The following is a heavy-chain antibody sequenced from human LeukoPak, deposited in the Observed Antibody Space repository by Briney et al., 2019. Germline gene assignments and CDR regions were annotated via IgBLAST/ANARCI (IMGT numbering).Heavy chain of an antibody. CDR2: ISAYNGYT. D-gene: IGHD1-26*01. J-gene: IGHJ4*02. Sequence: ASVKVSCKASGYTFTNYGIIWVRQAPGQGLEWMGWISAYNGYTDYAQKLQGRVSMTTDTSTNTAYMELRSLRSDDTAVYYCARVVGATTPFHIDHWGQGTLVTVSS. V-gene: IGHV1-18*01. CDR3: ARVVGATTPFHIDH. CDR1: GYTFTNYG.